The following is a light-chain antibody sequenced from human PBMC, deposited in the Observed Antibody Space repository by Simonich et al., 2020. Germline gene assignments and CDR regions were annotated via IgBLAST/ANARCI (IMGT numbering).Light chain of an antibody. V-gene: IGLV2-14*01. CDR2: DVR. CDR3: CSYAGSSTVV. J-gene: IGLJ2*01. Sequence: QSALTQPASVSGSPGQSITISCTGTSSDVGGYNYVSWYQQNPGKAPKLMISDVRHRPSWLSNRFSGSKSGNTASLTISGLQAEDEADYYCCSYAGSSTVVFGGGTKLTVL. CDR1: SSDVGGYNY.